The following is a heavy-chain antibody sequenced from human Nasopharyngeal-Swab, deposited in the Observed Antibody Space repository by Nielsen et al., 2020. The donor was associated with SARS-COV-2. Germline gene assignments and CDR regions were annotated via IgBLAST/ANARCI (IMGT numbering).Heavy chain of an antibody. Sequence: GESLKISCKGSGYSFTSYWIGWVRQMPGKGLEWMGIIYPGDSDTRYSPSLQGQVTISADKSISTAYLQWSGLKASDTAMYYCASLPNPYQGWFDPWGQGTRVTVSS. CDR1: GYSFTSYW. CDR3: ASLPNPYQGWFDP. CDR2: IYPGDSDT. V-gene: IGHV5-51*01. D-gene: IGHD2-2*01. J-gene: IGHJ5*02.